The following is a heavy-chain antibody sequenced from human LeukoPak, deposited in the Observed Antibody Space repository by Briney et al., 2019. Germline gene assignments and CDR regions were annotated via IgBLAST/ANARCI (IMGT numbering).Heavy chain of an antibody. CDR1: GGSINSYY. J-gene: IGHJ4*02. Sequence: SETLSLTCTVSGGSINSYYWSWIRQPPGKGLECIGYIHYTGSTNYNPSLKSRVTISVDTSKSQFSLKLSSVTAADTAVYYCARDRGTWNDDGFDYWGQGTLVTVSS. D-gene: IGHD1-1*01. CDR3: ARDRGTWNDDGFDY. CDR2: IHYTGST. V-gene: IGHV4-59*12.